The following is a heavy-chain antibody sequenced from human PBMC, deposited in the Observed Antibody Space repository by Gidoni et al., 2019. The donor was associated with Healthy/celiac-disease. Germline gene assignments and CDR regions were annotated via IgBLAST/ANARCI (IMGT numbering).Heavy chain of an antibody. CDR2: ISSSSSYI. V-gene: IGHV3-21*01. CDR1: GFTFSSYS. D-gene: IGHD7-27*01. Sequence: EVQLVESGGGLVKPGVSLRLSCAASGFTFSSYSMTWVRQAPGKGLEWVSSISSSSSYIYYADSVKGRFTISRDNAKNSLYLQMNSLRAEDTAVYYCARDVGPQTGDHDAFDIWGQGTMVTVSS. CDR3: ARDVGPQTGDHDAFDI. J-gene: IGHJ3*02.